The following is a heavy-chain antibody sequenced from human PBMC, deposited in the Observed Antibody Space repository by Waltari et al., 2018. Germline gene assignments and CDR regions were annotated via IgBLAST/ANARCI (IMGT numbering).Heavy chain of an antibody. J-gene: IGHJ5*02. Sequence: QVQLQQWGAGLLKPSETLSLTCAVYGGSFSAYYWSWIRQPPGKGLEWIGEINHSGSTNYNPSLKSRVTISVDTSKNQFSLKLSSVTAADTAVYYCARGRLLLWFGELPPHSNWFDPWGQGTLVTVSS. V-gene: IGHV4-34*01. CDR3: ARGRLLLWFGELPPHSNWFDP. CDR2: INHSGST. CDR1: GGSFSAYY. D-gene: IGHD3-10*01.